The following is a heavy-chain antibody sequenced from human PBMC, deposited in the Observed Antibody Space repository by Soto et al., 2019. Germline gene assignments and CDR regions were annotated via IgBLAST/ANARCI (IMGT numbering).Heavy chain of an antibody. D-gene: IGHD4-17*01. J-gene: IGHJ6*02. V-gene: IGHV3-13*01. CDR2: IGTAGDT. CDR1: GFTFSSYD. Sequence: EVQLVESGGGLVQPGGSLRLSCAASGFTFSSYDMHWVRQATGKGLEWVSTIGTAGDTYYPDSVKGRFTISRENAKNSLHLQLKSLRAGDTAVYYCERDLRGYGANGFYYNGMDVWGQGTTVIVSS. CDR3: ERDLRGYGANGFYYNGMDV.